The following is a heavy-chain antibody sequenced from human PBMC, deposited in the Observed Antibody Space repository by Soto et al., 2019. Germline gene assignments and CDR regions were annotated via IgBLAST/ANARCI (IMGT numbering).Heavy chain of an antibody. V-gene: IGHV3-53*02. CDR3: AREAPMDV. J-gene: IGHJ6*02. CDR1: GFTVSSKY. CDR2: IWSAGLI. Sequence: DVQLVETGGELIQPGGSLRLSCAASGFTVSSKYMSWVRQAPGKGLEWISGIWSAGLIYYADSVRGRFTIARDISTNILYLEMTSLRADDTAVYYCAREAPMDVWGQGTTVTVSS.